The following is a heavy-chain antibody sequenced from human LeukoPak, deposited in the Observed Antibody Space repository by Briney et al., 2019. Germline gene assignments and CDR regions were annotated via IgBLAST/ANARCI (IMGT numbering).Heavy chain of an antibody. V-gene: IGHV4-34*01. CDR1: GGSFSGYY. D-gene: IGHD6-13*01. Sequence: SSETLSLTCAVYGGSFSGYYWSWLRQPPGKGLEWIGEINHSGSTNYNPSLKSRVTISVDTSKNQFSLKLSSVTAADTAVYYCARFTYSSSWYYYYYGMDVWGQGTTVTVSS. CDR3: ARFTYSSSWYYYYYGMDV. J-gene: IGHJ6*02. CDR2: INHSGST.